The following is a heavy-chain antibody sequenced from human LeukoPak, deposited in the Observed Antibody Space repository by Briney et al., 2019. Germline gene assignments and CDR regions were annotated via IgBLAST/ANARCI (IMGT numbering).Heavy chain of an antibody. CDR1: GFTFTSYW. Sequence: GGSLRLSCAASGFTFTSYWMHWVRQAPGKGLVWVSRINSDGGSTNYADSVKGRFTISRDNSKNTLYLQMNSLRAEDTAVYYCAKSGSSWSYWYFDLWGRGTLVTVSS. V-gene: IGHV3-74*01. D-gene: IGHD6-13*01. CDR3: AKSGSSWSYWYFDL. J-gene: IGHJ2*01. CDR2: INSDGGST.